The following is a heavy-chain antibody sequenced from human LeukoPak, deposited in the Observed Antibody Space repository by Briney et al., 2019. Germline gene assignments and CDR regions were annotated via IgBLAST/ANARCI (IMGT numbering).Heavy chain of an antibody. V-gene: IGHV1-69*06. CDR1: GGTFSSYA. D-gene: IGHD4-23*01. CDR3: ASHGGGNQEVHAFDI. J-gene: IGHJ3*02. CDR2: IIPIFGTA. Sequence: SVKVSCKASGGTFSSYAISWVRQAPGQGLEWMGGIIPIFGTANYAQKFQGRVTITADKSTSTAYMELSSLRSGDTAVYYCASHGGGNQEVHAFDIWGQGTMVTVSS.